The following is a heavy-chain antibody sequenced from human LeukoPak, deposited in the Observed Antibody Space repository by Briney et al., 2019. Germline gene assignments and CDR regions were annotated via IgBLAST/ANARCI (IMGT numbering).Heavy chain of an antibody. CDR3: ARVQLALPLNDI. CDR1: GGTFSSYA. J-gene: IGHJ3*02. Sequence: ASVKVSCKASGGTFSSYAISWVRQAPGQGLEWMGQIIPKFAIAHYAQKFQGRVTITADESTGTAYLELSSLRSEDTAVYYCARVQLALPLNDIWGQGTMVTVSS. CDR2: IIPKFAIA. D-gene: IGHD5-18*01. V-gene: IGHV1-69*01.